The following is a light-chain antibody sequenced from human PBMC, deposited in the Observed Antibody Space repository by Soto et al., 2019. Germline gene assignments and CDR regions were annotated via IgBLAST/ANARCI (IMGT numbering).Light chain of an antibody. J-gene: IGLJ2*01. CDR2: DVS. CDR1: SSDVGGYNY. Sequence: QSALTQPASVSGSPGQSITISCTGTSSDVGGYNYVSWYQQHAGKAPKLMIYDVSNRPSGVSNRFSASKSGNTASLTISGLQAEDEADYYCSSYTRSSTVVFGGGTKLTVL. V-gene: IGLV2-14*01. CDR3: SSYTRSSTVV.